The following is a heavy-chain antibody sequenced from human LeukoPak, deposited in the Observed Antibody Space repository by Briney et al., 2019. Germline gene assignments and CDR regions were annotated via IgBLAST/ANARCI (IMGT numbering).Heavy chain of an antibody. D-gene: IGHD3-22*01. V-gene: IGHV4-59*01. J-gene: IGHJ4*02. Sequence: PSETLSLTCTVSGGSISSYYWNWIRQPPGKGLEWIGYIYYGGSTNYNPSHKSRVTISVDTSKNQFSLKLSSVTAADTAVYYCARGADSSGYYSIFYFDYWGQGTLVTVSS. CDR1: GGSISSYY. CDR2: IYYGGST. CDR3: ARGADSSGYYSIFYFDY.